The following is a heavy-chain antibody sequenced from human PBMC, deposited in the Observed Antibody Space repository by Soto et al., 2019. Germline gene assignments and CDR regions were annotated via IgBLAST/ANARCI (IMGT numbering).Heavy chain of an antibody. D-gene: IGHD3-22*01. Sequence: EVQLVESGGGLVQPGGSLTVSCAASGFTFRSYWMHWVRQVPGKGLVWVSSINGDGSTATYADSVKGRFIISRDNAKNMLYLQMNSGTAEDTAVYYCARPRYDGSGTPFDHWGQGTLVTVSS. J-gene: IGHJ4*02. CDR1: GFTFRSYW. CDR3: ARPRYDGSGTPFDH. V-gene: IGHV3-74*01. CDR2: INGDGSTA.